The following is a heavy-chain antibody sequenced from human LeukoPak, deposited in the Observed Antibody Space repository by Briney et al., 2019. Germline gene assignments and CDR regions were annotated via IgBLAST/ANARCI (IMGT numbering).Heavy chain of an antibody. CDR3: ARGGSGWNYYYYYMDV. V-gene: IGHV4-61*02. Sequence: PSETLSLTCTVSGGSISSGSYFWSWIRQPAGKGLEWIGRIYTSGSTNYNPSLKSRVTISVDTSKNQFSLKLSSVTAADMAVYYCARGGSGWNYYYYYMDVWGKGTTVTVSS. J-gene: IGHJ6*03. D-gene: IGHD6-19*01. CDR2: IYTSGST. CDR1: GGSISSGSYF.